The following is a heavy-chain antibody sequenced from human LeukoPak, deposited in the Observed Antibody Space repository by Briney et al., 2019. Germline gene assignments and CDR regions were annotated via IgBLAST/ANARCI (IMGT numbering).Heavy chain of an antibody. D-gene: IGHD6-19*01. CDR2: IYSGGST. CDR3: ARRVAGNNPFDF. V-gene: IGHV3-66*01. J-gene: IGHJ4*02. Sequence: PGGSLRLSCAASGFTFSSYAMSWVRQAPGKGLEWVSVIYSGGSTYYADSVKGRFTISRDNSKNTLYLQMGSLRAEDMAVYYCARRVAGNNPFDFWGQGTLVTVSS. CDR1: GFTFSSYA.